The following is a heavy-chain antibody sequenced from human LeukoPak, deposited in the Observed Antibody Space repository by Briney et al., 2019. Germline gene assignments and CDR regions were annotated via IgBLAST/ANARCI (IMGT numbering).Heavy chain of an antibody. V-gene: IGHV3-48*01. J-gene: IGHJ4*02. CDR1: GFTFSSYS. Sequence: GGPLRLSCAASGFTFSSYSMNWVRQAPGKGLEWVSYISSSSSTIYYADSVKGRFTISRDNAKNSLYLQMNSLRAEDTAVYYCARLLYYYGSGSYYIDYWGQGTLVTVSS. CDR3: ARLLYYYGSGSYYIDY. CDR2: ISSSSSTI. D-gene: IGHD3-10*01.